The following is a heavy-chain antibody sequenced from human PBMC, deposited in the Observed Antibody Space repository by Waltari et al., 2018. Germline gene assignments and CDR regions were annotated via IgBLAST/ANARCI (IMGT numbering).Heavy chain of an antibody. J-gene: IGHJ4*02. CDR2: VNPSNGQT. V-gene: IGHV1-18*01. D-gene: IGHD1-1*01. CDR1: GFPFINYG. CDR3: SRVGLYTTSWNGRASDH. Sequence: VKSPGASVKVSCKASGFPFINYGISWVRQAPGEGFQWMGWVNPSNGQTDYKQQFQGRLTMTADTSTSTAYMELTSLRSDDTAVYYCSRVGLYTTSWNGRASDHWGQGTRVTVSS.